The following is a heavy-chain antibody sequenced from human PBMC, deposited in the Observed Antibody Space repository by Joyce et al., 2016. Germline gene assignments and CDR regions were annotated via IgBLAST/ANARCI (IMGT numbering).Heavy chain of an antibody. J-gene: IGHJ4*02. CDR1: GFTFSSYS. V-gene: IGHV3-21*01. Sequence: EVQLVESGGGLVQPGGSLRLSCAASGFTFSSYSMSWVRQAPGKGLEWVSSLSSSSSYIKYTDSVKGRFTISRDNAKNSLYLQMNSLRVEDTAVYYWARSSYTNGIFDYWGQGTLVTVSS. CDR3: ARSSYTNGIFDY. D-gene: IGHD2-8*01. CDR2: LSSSSSYI.